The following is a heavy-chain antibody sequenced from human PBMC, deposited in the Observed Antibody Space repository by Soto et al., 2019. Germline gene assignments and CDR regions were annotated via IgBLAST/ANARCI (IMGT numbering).Heavy chain of an antibody. CDR3: ASLGSRPSKRIAAAGNRGGAEFDY. CDR1: GYSFTSYW. CDR2: IYPGDSDT. J-gene: IGHJ4*02. Sequence: GESLKISCKGSGYSFTSYWIGWVRQMPGKGLEWMGIIYPGDSDTRYSPSFQGQVTISADKSISTAYLQWSSLKASDTAMYYCASLGSRPSKRIAAAGNRGGAEFDYWGQGTLVTVSS. V-gene: IGHV5-51*01. D-gene: IGHD6-13*01.